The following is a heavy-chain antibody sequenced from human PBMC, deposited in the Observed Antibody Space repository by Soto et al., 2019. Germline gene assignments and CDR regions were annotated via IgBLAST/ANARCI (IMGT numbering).Heavy chain of an antibody. D-gene: IGHD2-15*01. CDR3: ARATANIDLGYWSGGSCYAYYYYGMDV. V-gene: IGHV1-69*13. CDR2: IIPIFGTA. CDR1: GGTFSSYA. Sequence: ASVKVSCKASGGTFSSYAISWVRQAPGQGLEWMGGIIPIFGTANYAQKFQGRVTITADESTSTAYMELSSLRSEDTAVYYCARATANIDLGYWSGGSCYAYYYYGMDVWG. J-gene: IGHJ6*02.